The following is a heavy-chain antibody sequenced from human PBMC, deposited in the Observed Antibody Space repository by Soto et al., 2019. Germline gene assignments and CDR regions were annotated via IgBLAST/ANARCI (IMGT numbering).Heavy chain of an antibody. J-gene: IGHJ4*02. Sequence: LRLSCAASGFTFSSYAMSWVRQAPGKGLEWVSAISGSGGSTYYADSVKGRFTISRDNSKNTLYLQMNSLRAEDTAVYYCAKVRYFDWLSDYAYFDYWGQGTLVTVSS. D-gene: IGHD3-9*01. CDR1: GFTFSSYA. CDR2: ISGSGGST. V-gene: IGHV3-23*01. CDR3: AKVRYFDWLSDYAYFDY.